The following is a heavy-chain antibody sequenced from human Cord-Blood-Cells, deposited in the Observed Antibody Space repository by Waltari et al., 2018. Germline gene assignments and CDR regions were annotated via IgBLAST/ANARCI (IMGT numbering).Heavy chain of an antibody. J-gene: IGHJ4*02. D-gene: IGHD2-15*01. CDR1: GFTFSSYG. V-gene: IGHV3-33*01. Sequence: QVQLVESGGGVVQPGRSLRLPCAASGFTFSSYGMPWVRQAPGKGLEWVAVIWYDGSNKYYADSVKGRFTISRDNSKNTLYLQMNSLRAEDTAVYYCAREPLVVAATPFDYWGQGTLVTVSS. CDR3: AREPLVVAATPFDY. CDR2: IWYDGSNK.